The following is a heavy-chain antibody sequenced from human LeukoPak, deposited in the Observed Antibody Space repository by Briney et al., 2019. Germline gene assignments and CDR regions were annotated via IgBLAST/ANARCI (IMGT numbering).Heavy chain of an antibody. CDR3: ARAVSGRFDY. D-gene: IGHD6-19*01. CDR1: GGSMSPYH. CDR2: IYYSGST. Sequence: PSGTLFLTCTVSGGSMSPYHWGWIRQPPGKGLEWTGYIYYSGSTNYNPSLNSRVTISVDTSKNQFSLRLSSVTAADTAIYYCARAVSGRFDYWGQGTLVTVSS. J-gene: IGHJ4*02. V-gene: IGHV4-59*08.